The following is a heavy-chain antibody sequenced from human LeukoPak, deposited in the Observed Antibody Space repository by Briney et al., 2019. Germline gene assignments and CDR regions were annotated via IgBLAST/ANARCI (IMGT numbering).Heavy chain of an antibody. CDR2: IYSGGST. Sequence: GGSLRLSCAASGFTVSSKYMSWVRQAPGKGLEWVSVIYSGGSTYYAESVKGRFTISRDTSKNTLYFQMNSLRAEDRAVYYCARGGIAESFDSWGQGTLVTVSS. CDR1: GFTVSSKY. D-gene: IGHD6-13*01. J-gene: IGHJ4*02. V-gene: IGHV3-66*01. CDR3: ARGGIAESFDS.